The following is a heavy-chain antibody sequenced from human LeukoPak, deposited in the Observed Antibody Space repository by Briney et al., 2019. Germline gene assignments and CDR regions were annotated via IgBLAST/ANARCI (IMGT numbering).Heavy chain of an antibody. V-gene: IGHV3-53*01. CDR3: ARDWDDGRAERPA. J-gene: IGHJ5*02. CDR1: GFTVSGNY. D-gene: IGHD3-22*01. Sequence: GGSLRLSCAASGFTVSGNYMSWVRQAPGKGLECVAVIYSGGDTYYADSAKGRFTISRDKSKNTLYLQMNSQRAEDTAVYYCARDWDDGRAERPAWGQGTLVTVSS. CDR2: IYSGGDT.